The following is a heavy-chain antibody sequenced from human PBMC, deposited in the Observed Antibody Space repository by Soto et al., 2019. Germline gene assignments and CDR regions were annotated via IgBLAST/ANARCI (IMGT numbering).Heavy chain of an antibody. CDR1: GYSFTSYW. D-gene: IGHD1-7*01. J-gene: IGHJ4*01. CDR2: IYPGDSDT. CDR3: CTVGTTSGPFRV. V-gene: IGHV5-51*01. Sequence: GESLKISCKGSGYSFTSYWIGWVRQMPGTGLEWMGIIYPGDSDTRYSPPFQGQFTISADKSISTAYLQWSSLRASDTAMYYCCTVGTTSGPFRVWGQGTLVTVSS.